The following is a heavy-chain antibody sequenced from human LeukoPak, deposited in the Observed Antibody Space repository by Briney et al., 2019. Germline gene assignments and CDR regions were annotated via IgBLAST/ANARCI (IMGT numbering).Heavy chain of an antibody. Sequence: GASVKVSCKASGGTFSSYAISWVRQAPGQGLEWMGGIIPIFGTANYAQKFQGRVTMTEDTSTDTAYMELSSLRSEDTAVYYCATDRRFGEQQIDYWGQGTLVTVSS. CDR3: ATDRRFGEQQIDY. CDR2: IIPIFGTA. V-gene: IGHV1-69*06. J-gene: IGHJ4*02. CDR1: GGTFSSYA. D-gene: IGHD3-10*01.